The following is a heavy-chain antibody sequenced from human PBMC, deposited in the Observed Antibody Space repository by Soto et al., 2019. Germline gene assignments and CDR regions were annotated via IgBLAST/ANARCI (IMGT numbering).Heavy chain of an antibody. D-gene: IGHD3-10*01. J-gene: IGHJ6*02. CDR3: ATDRATMVRGAYYYYGMDV. CDR2: FDPEDGET. CDR1: GYTLTELS. V-gene: IGHV1-24*01. Sequence: ASVKVSCKGSGYTLTELSMHWVRQAPGKGLEWMGGFDPEDGETIYAQKFQGRVTMTEDTSTDTAYMELSSLRSEDTAVYYCATDRATMVRGAYYYYGMDVWGQGTTVTVSS.